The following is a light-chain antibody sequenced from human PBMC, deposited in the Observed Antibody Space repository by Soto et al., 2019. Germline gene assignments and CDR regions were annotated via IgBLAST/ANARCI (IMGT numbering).Light chain of an antibody. Sequence: QSVLTQPPSVSGAPGQRVTISCTGSSSNIGSVYDVHWYQQFPGSAPKLLIYGNDNRPSGVPDRFSGSKSGTSASLAITGLQPEDEAEYYCQSYDSSLSGFVLFGGGTKLTVL. V-gene: IGLV1-40*01. CDR1: SSNIGSVYD. CDR2: GND. J-gene: IGLJ2*01. CDR3: QSYDSSLSGFVL.